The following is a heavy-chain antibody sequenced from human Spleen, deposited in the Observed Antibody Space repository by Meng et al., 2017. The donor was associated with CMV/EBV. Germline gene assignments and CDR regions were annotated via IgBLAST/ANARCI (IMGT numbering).Heavy chain of an antibody. J-gene: IGHJ4*02. CDR2: ISWDGSST. V-gene: IGHV3-43*01. CDR1: GFTFDDFP. D-gene: IGHD2-2*01. Sequence: AWGFTFDDFPMHWVRQVPGKGLEWVSLISWDGSSTYYADSVKGRFTISRDNRKNSLFLQMNSLRSDDTALYFCAKGDSVVVPASLREWGLGTLVTVSS. CDR3: AKGDSVVVPASLRE.